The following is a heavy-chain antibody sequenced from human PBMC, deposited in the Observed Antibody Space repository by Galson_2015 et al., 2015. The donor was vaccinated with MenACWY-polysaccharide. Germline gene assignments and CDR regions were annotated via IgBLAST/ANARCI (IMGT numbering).Heavy chain of an antibody. Sequence: SLRLSCAAAGFNFNLHPMHWVRQAPGKGLEWVALISSDGDDKYYADSVKGRFTISRDNHKNMVFLEMNSLRAEDTAVYYCVRDGGGGNGWYWFDLWGQGTRVTVPS. CDR1: GFNFNLHP. J-gene: IGHJ5*02. CDR3: VRDGGGGNGWYWFDL. V-gene: IGHV3-30-3*01. CDR2: ISSDGDDK. D-gene: IGHD6-19*01.